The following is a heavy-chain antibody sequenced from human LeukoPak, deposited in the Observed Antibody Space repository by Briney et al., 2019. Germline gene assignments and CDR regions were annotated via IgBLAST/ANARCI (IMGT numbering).Heavy chain of an antibody. Sequence: GGSLRLSCAASGFTFDDYAMHWVRQAPGKGLGWVSGISWNSGSIGYADSVKGRFTISRDNAKNSLYLQMNSLRAEDTALYYCAKDFYDILTGTDYWGQGTLVTVSS. D-gene: IGHD3-9*01. CDR2: ISWNSGSI. CDR3: AKDFYDILTGTDY. CDR1: GFTFDDYA. J-gene: IGHJ4*02. V-gene: IGHV3-9*01.